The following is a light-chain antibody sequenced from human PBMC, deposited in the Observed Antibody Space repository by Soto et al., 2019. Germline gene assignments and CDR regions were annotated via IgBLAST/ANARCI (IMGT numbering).Light chain of an antibody. J-gene: IGKJ2*01. CDR2: DVS. CDR3: QQYQDYVYT. Sequence: DIQMTKSPSTLSASVGDRVIITCRASQTVERWMAWYQQKPGKAPKLLISDVSTLERGVPSRFSGSGSATEFTRTISGLQHYDVTNYYCQQYQDYVYTFGQGTKVE. V-gene: IGKV1-5*01. CDR1: QTVERW.